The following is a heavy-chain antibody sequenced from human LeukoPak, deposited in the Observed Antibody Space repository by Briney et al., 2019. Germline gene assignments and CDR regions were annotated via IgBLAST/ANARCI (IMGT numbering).Heavy chain of an antibody. D-gene: IGHD6-13*01. CDR3: ARAVGSAAAGTSAFDI. Sequence: GGSLRLSCAASGFTFSSYAMSWVRQAPGKGLEWVSAISGSGGSTYYADSVKGRFTISRDNSKNTLYLQMNSLRAEDTAVYYCARAVGSAAAGTSAFDIWGQGTMVTVSS. J-gene: IGHJ3*02. CDR1: GFTFSSYA. CDR2: ISGSGGST. V-gene: IGHV3-23*01.